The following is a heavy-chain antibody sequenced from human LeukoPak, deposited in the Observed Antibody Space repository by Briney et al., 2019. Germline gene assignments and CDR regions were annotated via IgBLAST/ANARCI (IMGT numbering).Heavy chain of an antibody. CDR3: AKGVGKVGATTGVDY. CDR1: GFKFSNYA. J-gene: IGHJ4*02. V-gene: IGHV3-23*01. D-gene: IGHD1-26*01. CDR2: ISGSGDST. Sequence: GGSLRLSRAASGFKFSNYAMTWVRQAPGKGLEWVSGISGSGDSTFYADSVKGRFTTSRDSSKSTVYLHMKSLRVEDTAVYYCAKGVGKVGATTGVDYWGQGTLVTVSS.